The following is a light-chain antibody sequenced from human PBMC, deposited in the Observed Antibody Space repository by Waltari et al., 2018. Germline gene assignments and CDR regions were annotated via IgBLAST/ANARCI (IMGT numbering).Light chain of an antibody. CDR1: RSHVGAYNS. CDR3: FSYAGSNTVV. Sequence: QSALTQPPSASGSPGQSVPISCTGTRSHVGAYNSVSWYQQHPGQAPKFMLYAVNKRPPGVPDSFSGSKSGNTASLTLSGLQAEDEAEYYCFSYAGSNTVVFGTGTEVTVL. V-gene: IGLV2-8*01. CDR2: AVN. J-gene: IGLJ1*01.